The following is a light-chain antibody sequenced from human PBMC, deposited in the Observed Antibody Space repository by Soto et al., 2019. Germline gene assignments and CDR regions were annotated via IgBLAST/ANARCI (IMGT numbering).Light chain of an antibody. CDR3: SSYTPTTGV. CDR2: SNN. CDR1: SSNIGRDT. Sequence: QSVLTQPPSASGTPGQRVIISCSGSSSNIGRDTVNWYRQFPGTAPKLLVYSNNQRPSGVPDRFSGSKSGTSASLAISGLQSEDEADYYCSSYTPTTGVFGGGTKVTVL. J-gene: IGLJ3*02. V-gene: IGLV1-44*01.